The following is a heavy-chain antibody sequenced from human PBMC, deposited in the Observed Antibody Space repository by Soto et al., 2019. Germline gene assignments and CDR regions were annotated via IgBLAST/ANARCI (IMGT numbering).Heavy chain of an antibody. CDR3: AREHYSNYVPKKNWFDP. CDR2: ISYDGSNK. D-gene: IGHD4-4*01. Sequence: PGGSLRLSCAASGFTFSSYAMHWVRQAPGKGLEWVAVISYDGSNKYYADSVKGRFTISRDNSKNTLYLQMNSLRAEDTAVYYCAREHYSNYVPKKNWFDPWGQGTLVTVSS. V-gene: IGHV3-30-3*01. J-gene: IGHJ5*02. CDR1: GFTFSSYA.